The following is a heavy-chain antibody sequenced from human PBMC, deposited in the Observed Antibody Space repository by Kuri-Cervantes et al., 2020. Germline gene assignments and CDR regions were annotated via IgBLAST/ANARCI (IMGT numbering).Heavy chain of an antibody. V-gene: IGHV1-3*02. CDR1: GYTFTSYA. D-gene: IGHD6-19*01. J-gene: IGHJ5*02. CDR2: SNAGNGNT. Sequence: ASVKVSCKASGYTFTSYAMHWVRQAPGQRLEWMGWSNAGNGNTKYSQEFQGRVTITRDTSASTAYMELSSLRSEDTAVYYCARVSGQWLAPGPLDPWGQGTLVTVSS. CDR3: ARVSGQWLAPGPLDP.